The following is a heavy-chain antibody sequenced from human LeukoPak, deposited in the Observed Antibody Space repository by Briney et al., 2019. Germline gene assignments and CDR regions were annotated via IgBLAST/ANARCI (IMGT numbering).Heavy chain of an antibody. V-gene: IGHV4-4*07. D-gene: IGHD1-20*01. J-gene: IGHJ4*02. CDR1: GGSISNSY. CDR3: ARGPYNWNLLDY. CDR2: VHASGST. Sequence: SETLSLTCTLSGGSISNSYWSWIRQPAGKGLEWIGRVHASGSTNYNPSLKSRVTMSADTSRNQFSLKLTSVTAADTAVYYCARGPYNWNLLDYWGQGTLVTVPS.